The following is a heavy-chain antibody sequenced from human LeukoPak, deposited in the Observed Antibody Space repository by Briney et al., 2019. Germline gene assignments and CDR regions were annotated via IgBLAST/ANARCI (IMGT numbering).Heavy chain of an antibody. Sequence: SETLSLTCTVSGDSITSGSYYWSWIRQPAGKGLEWIGRIFISGGTNYNPSLRSRVTMSLDTSKNQFSLKLYSVTAADTAVYYCASPYSSRWYELCYWGQGTLVTVSS. CDR2: IFISGGT. CDR3: ASPYSSRWYELCY. V-gene: IGHV4-61*02. J-gene: IGHJ4*02. D-gene: IGHD6-13*01. CDR1: GDSITSGSYY.